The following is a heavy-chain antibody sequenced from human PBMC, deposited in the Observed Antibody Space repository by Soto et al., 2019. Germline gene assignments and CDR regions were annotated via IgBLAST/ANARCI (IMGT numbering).Heavy chain of an antibody. Sequence: GRSLRLSCAASGFTFTSYIMNWVRQAPGKGLEWVSSISSTTNYIYYGDSMKGRFTISRDNAKNSLYLEMNSLRAEDTAVYYCARESEDLTSNFDYWGQGTLVTVSS. CDR1: GFTFTSYI. V-gene: IGHV3-21*06. CDR2: ISSTTNYI. CDR3: ARESEDLTSNFDY. J-gene: IGHJ4*02.